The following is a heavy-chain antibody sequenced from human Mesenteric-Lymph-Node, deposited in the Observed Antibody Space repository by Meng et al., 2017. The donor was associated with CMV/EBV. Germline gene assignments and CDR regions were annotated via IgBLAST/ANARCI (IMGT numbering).Heavy chain of an antibody. J-gene: IGHJ6*02. V-gene: IGHV3-9*01. CDR2: ISWNGGSI. Sequence: GGSLRLSCAASGFVFDGYAMHWVRQGPGKGLEWVSGISWNGGSIGYADSVKGRFTISRDNAKNSLYLQMNSLRAEDTALYYCAKDQLGYYGMDVWGQGTTVTVSS. CDR1: GFVFDGYA. D-gene: IGHD5-24*01. CDR3: AKDQLGYYGMDV.